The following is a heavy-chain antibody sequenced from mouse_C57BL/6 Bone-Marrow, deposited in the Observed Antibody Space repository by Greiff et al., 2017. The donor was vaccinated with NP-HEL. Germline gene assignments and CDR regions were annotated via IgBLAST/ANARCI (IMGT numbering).Heavy chain of an antibody. CDR3: TSPHYYGSSWY. CDR1: GYTFTDYE. V-gene: IGHV1-15*01. CDR2: IDPDTGGT. J-gene: IGHJ2*01. Sequence: QVQLQQSGAELVRPGASVTLSCKASGYTFTDYEMHWVKQTPVHGLEWIGAIDPDTGGTAYNQKFKGKAILTADKSSSTAYMELRSLTSEDSAVYYGTSPHYYGSSWYWGQGTTLTVSS. D-gene: IGHD1-1*01.